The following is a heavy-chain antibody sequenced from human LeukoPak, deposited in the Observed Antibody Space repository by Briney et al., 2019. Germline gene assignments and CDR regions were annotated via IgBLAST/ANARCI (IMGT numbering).Heavy chain of an antibody. CDR3: ATLSMITFGGVTKMYSYYFDY. CDR1: GGSISSSSYY. D-gene: IGHD3-16*01. V-gene: IGHV4-39*01. Sequence: PSETLSLTCTVSGGSISSSSYYWGWIRQPTGKRLEWTGSIYYSGSTYYNPSLKSRVTISVDTSKNQFSLKLSSVTAADTAVYYCATLSMITFGGVTKMYSYYFDYWGQGTLVTVSS. J-gene: IGHJ4*02. CDR2: IYYSGST.